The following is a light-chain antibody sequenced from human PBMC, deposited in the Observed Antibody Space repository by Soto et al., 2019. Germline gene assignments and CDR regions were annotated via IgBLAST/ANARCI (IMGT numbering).Light chain of an antibody. Sequence: SYELTQLPSVSVAPGKTARITCGGNNIGSKSVHWYQQKPGQAPVLVIYYDSDRASGIPERFSGSNSGNTATLTISRVEAGDEADYYCQVWDSSRAYVFGTGTKLTVL. CDR3: QVWDSSRAYV. CDR1: NIGSKS. CDR2: YDS. J-gene: IGLJ1*01. V-gene: IGLV3-21*04.